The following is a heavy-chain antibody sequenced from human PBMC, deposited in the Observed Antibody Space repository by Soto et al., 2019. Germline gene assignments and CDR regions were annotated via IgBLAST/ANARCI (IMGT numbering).Heavy chain of an antibody. Sequence: QVHLVQSGPEVKKPGASVKVSCKASGYTFNTYGITWVRQAPGQGLEWMAWINAYNGNRIYAQNFQGRVTVTTDTSTSAAYMELTRLTSDAASVYFCARDRDRVGDIWGLGTMVTVSS. V-gene: IGHV1-18*01. J-gene: IGHJ3*02. D-gene: IGHD2-15*01. CDR2: INAYNGNR. CDR3: ARDRDRVGDI. CDR1: GYTFNTYG.